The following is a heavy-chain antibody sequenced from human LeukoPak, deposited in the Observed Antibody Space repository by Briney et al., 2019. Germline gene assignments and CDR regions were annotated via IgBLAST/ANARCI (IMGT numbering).Heavy chain of an antibody. Sequence: PGESLRLSCAASGFTFSSFAMSWVRQAPGKGLEWVSAISGSGGSTYYADSVRGRFTISRDNSKNTLSLQMNSLRAEDTAIYYCAKASNTWNYFDYWGQGTLVTVSS. CDR3: AKASNTWNYFDY. D-gene: IGHD1-1*01. CDR2: ISGSGGST. CDR1: GFTFSSFA. J-gene: IGHJ4*02. V-gene: IGHV3-23*01.